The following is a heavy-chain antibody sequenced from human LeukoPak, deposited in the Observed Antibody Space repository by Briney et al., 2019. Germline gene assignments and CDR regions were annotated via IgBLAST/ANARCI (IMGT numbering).Heavy chain of an antibody. V-gene: IGHV3-30*02. CDR3: AKRAVVPAAIDY. J-gene: IGHJ4*02. D-gene: IGHD2-2*01. CDR1: GFTFSSYG. CDR2: IRYDGSNK. Sequence: GGSLRLSCAASGFTFSSYGMHWVRQAPGKGLEWVAFIRYDGSNKYYADSVKGRFTTSRDNSKNTLYLQMNSLRAEDTAVYYCAKRAVVPAAIDYWGQGTPVTVSS.